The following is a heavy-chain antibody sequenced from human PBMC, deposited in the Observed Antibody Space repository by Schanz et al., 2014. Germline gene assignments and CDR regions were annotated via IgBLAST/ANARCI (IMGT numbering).Heavy chain of an antibody. D-gene: IGHD6-13*01. CDR3: VSQTGSPNY. J-gene: IGHJ4*02. V-gene: IGHV3-7*01. Sequence: EVQLVESGGGLVQPGGSLRLSCAAPGFTLSNYAMHWVRQTPDKGLEWVANIKHDGSVKDYVDSVEGRFTISRDNAKRSLFLQMNSLRVEDTAVYFCVSQTGSPNYWGQGTLVTVSS. CDR1: GFTLSNYA. CDR2: IKHDGSVK.